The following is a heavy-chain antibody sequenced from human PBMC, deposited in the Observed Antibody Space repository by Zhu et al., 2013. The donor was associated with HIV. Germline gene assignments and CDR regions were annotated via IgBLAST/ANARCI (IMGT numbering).Heavy chain of an antibody. J-gene: IGHJ4*02. CDR1: GGTFRTYG. CDR2: IIPVFRKP. D-gene: IGHD3-3*01. Sequence: VQLVQSGAEVKKPGSSVNVSRQASGGTFRTYGFSWVRQAPGQGLEWVGGIIPVFRKPHYAQKFQGRVTISADESTDTVYMELSSLRSEDTAVYYCATLFGVVPFDSWGQGALVTVSS. CDR3: ATLFGVVPFDS. V-gene: IGHV1-69*01.